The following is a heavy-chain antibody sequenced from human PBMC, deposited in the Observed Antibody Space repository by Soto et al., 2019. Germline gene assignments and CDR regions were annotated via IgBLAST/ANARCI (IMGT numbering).Heavy chain of an antibody. CDR2: IIPILGET. CDR3: ASGLGARMAD. J-gene: IGHJ6*02. CDR1: GTIFSSYT. V-gene: IGHV1-69*02. Sequence: QVQLVQSGAEVKKPGSSVRVSCKASGTIFSSYTISWVRQAPGQGLEWMGRIIPILGETNSAQKFQVRVTLTATKSTNTAYMKLNSLRLEDSPLYYCASGLGARMADWGQGTT.